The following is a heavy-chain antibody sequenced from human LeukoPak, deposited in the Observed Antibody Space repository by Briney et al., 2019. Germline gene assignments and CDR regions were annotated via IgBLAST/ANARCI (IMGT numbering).Heavy chain of an antibody. V-gene: IGHV4-31*03. Sequence: PSETLSLTCTVSGGSISSGGYYWSWIRQHPGKGLEWIGYIYYSGSTYYNPSLKSRVTISVDTSKYQFSLKLSSVTAADTAVYYCARAVDGSDASDIWGQGTMVTVSS. CDR3: ARAVDGSDASDI. CDR2: IYYSGST. D-gene: IGHD6-19*01. CDR1: GGSISSGGYY. J-gene: IGHJ3*02.